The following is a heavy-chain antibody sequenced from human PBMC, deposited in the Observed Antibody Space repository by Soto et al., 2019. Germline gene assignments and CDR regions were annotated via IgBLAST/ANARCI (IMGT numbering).Heavy chain of an antibody. CDR3: AKDQVSSGWYKWSWFDP. V-gene: IGHV3-30*18. CDR1: GFTFSTYG. J-gene: IGHJ5*02. CDR2: ISYDGSNE. Sequence: QVQLVESGGGVVQPGRSLRLSCAASGFTFSTYGMHWVRQAPGKGLEWVALISYDGSNEEYADSVRGRFSISRDNSKNTLYLQMNSLRAEDTAVYYCAKDQVSSGWYKWSWFDPCGQRTLVTVSS. D-gene: IGHD6-19*01.